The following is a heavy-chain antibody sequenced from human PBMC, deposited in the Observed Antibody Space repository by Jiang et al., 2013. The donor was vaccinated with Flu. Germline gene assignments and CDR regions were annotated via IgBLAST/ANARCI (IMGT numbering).Heavy chain of an antibody. CDR2: INHSGVT. V-gene: IGHV4-34*01. J-gene: IGHJ2*01. CDR3: ARGTLRVWHFDL. CDR1: GGSFSGYY. Sequence: LLKPSETLSLTCAVYGGSFSGYYWSWIRQSPGKGLEWIGEINHSGVTDSNPSLKSRVTISVDTSKNQFSLKLSSVTAADTAVYYCARGTLRVWHFDLWGRGTLVTVSS. D-gene: IGHD4-17*01.